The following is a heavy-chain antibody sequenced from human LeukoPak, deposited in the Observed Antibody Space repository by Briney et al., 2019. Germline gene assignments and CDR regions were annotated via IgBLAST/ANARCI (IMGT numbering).Heavy chain of an antibody. D-gene: IGHD3-10*01. V-gene: IGHV1-46*01. CDR3: ARDWYYGSGSYYAAYYFDY. Sequence: ASVKVSCKASGYTFTSYYMHWVRQAPGQGLEWMGIINPSGGGTSYAQKFQGRVTMTRDTSTSTVYMELSSLRSEDTAVYYCARDWYYGSGSYYAAYYFDYWGQGTLVTVSS. J-gene: IGHJ4*02. CDR2: INPSGGGT. CDR1: GYTFTSYY.